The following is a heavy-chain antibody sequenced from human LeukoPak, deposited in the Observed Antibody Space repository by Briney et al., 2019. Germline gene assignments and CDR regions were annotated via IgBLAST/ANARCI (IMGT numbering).Heavy chain of an antibody. CDR1: GFTFSSYW. CDR2: IKQDGSEK. J-gene: IGHJ6*03. Sequence: GSLRLSCAASGFTFSSYWMSWVRRAPGKRGEWWANIKQDGSEKYYVDSVKGRFTISRDKAKNSLYLQMHSLRAEDTAVYYCARLHAFGELSYYYYYYYYMDVWGKGTTVTISS. CDR3: ARLHAFGELSYYYYYYYYMDV. V-gene: IGHV3-7*01. D-gene: IGHD3-10*01.